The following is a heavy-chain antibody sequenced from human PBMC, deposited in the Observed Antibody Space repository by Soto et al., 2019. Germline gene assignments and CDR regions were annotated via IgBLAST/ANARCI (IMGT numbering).Heavy chain of an antibody. J-gene: IGHJ4*02. V-gene: IGHV3-23*01. D-gene: IGHD1-26*01. CDR3: AKDQQWDPPHYPDH. CDR1: GFTFSSSA. CDR2: ISGSGGST. Sequence: EVQLLESGGGLVQPGESLRLSCAASGFTFSSSAMTWVRQAPGKELEGVSAISGSGGSTFYADSVKGRFTISRANSKNTWYLQMNSLRAEDTAVYHCAKDQQWDPPHYPDHWGQGTLVTFSS.